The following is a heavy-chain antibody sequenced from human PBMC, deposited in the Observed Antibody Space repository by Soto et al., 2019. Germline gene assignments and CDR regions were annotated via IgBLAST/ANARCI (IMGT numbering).Heavy chain of an antibody. D-gene: IGHD3-16*01. J-gene: IGHJ6*02. CDR1: GGSITGAYY. V-gene: IGHV4-30-4*01. CDR2: IFSSGTT. CDR3: ARVPSPFDYYYAMDV. Sequence: PSETLSLTCNVSGGSITGAYYWSWIRQPPGKGLEWIGYIFSSGTTYYNPSLKSRLTMSLDASQNQFSLKLNSLTDADTAVYFCARVPSPFDYYYAMDVWGQGTTVTVSS.